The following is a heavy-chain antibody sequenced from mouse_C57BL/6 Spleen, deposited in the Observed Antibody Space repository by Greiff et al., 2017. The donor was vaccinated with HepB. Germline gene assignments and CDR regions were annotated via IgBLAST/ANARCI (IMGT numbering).Heavy chain of an antibody. V-gene: IGHV1-82*01. Sequence: QVQLQQSGPELVKPGASVKISCKASGYAFSSSWMNWVKQRPGKGLEWIGRIYPGDGDTNYNGKFKGKATLTADKSSSTAYMQLSGLTSEDSAVYFCARDGSSYRDYFDYWGQGTTLTVSS. J-gene: IGHJ2*01. D-gene: IGHD1-1*01. CDR1: GYAFSSSW. CDR3: ARDGSSYRDYFDY. CDR2: IYPGDGDT.